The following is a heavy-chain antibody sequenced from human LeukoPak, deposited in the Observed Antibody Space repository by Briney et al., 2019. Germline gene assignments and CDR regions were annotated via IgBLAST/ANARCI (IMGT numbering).Heavy chain of an antibody. V-gene: IGHV1-2*02. D-gene: IGHD3-9*01. CDR3: ARVLGDDILTGYYY. CDR1: GYTFTSYG. CDR2: INPNSGGT. Sequence: GASVKVSCKASGYTFTSYGISWVRQAPGQGLEWMGWINPNSGGTNYAQKFQGRVTMTRDTSISTAYMELSRLRSDDTAVYYCARVLGDDILTGYYYWGQGTLVTVSS. J-gene: IGHJ4*02.